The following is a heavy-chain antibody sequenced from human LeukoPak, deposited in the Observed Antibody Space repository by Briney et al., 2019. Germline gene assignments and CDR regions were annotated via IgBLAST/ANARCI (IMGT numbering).Heavy chain of an antibody. CDR1: GFTFSSYG. CDR3: AKPSHNNGWYFDY. V-gene: IGHV3-23*01. CDR2: ISAGGGTT. J-gene: IGHJ4*02. Sequence: GGSLRLSCAASGFTFSSYGMSWVRQAPGKGLEWVSIISAGGGTTYYADSVRGRFTISRDNSKNTLYLQMNSLRAEDTAIYYCAKPSHNNGWYFDYWGQGTLVTVSS. D-gene: IGHD6-19*01.